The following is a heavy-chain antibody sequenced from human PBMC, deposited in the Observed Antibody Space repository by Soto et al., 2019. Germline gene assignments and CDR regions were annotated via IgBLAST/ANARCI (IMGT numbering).Heavy chain of an antibody. D-gene: IGHD1-26*01. CDR1: GGSFTGNY. V-gene: IGHV4-34*01. Sequence: SETLSLTCADYGGSFTGNYRSWIRQPPGKGLEWIGEVNDSGSTNFNPSLKSRVTISVDTSKKQFTLKLTSVTAADTAVYYCATDSATSYFGMDVWGHGTTVSVSS. CDR2: VNDSGST. J-gene: IGHJ6*02. CDR3: ATDSATSYFGMDV.